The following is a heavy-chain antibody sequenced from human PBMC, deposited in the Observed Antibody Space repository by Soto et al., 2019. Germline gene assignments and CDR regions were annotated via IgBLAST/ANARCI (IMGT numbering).Heavy chain of an antibody. CDR1: GFSFRNYG. V-gene: IGHV3-23*01. D-gene: IGHD4-17*01. CDR2: IIGNGDTA. Sequence: EVQILEAGGGLVQPGGSLRLSCAASGFSFRNYGMSWVRQAPGKGLEWLSAIIGNGDTAYYADSVRGRFTISRDNSKNTLYLQLNDLGAEDTAIYYCAKDYDYGDSLPFDCWGQGTLVTVSS. CDR3: AKDYDYGDSLPFDC. J-gene: IGHJ4*02.